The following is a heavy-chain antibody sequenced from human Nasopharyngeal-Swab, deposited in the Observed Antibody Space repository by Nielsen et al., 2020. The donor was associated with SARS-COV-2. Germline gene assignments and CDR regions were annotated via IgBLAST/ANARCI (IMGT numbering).Heavy chain of an antibody. CDR3: ARIAGRGSIYYYYMDV. CDR1: GFTFNSYS. J-gene: IGHJ6*03. D-gene: IGHD1-26*01. Sequence: GESLKISCAGSGFTFNSYSMIWVRQVPGEGLEWVSSISGSGSYVYYADSVKGRFTIYKDSAKNSLHLQMNSLRADDTAVYFCARIAGRGSIYYYYMDVWGKGTTVTVSS. CDR2: ISGSGSYV. V-gene: IGHV3-21*01.